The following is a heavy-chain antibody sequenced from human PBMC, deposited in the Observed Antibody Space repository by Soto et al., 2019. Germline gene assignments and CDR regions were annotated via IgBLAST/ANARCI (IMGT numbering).Heavy chain of an antibody. Sequence: SETLSLTCTASGGSVSSGSYYWSWIRQPPGKGLEWIGYIYYSGSTNYNLSLKSRVTISVDTSKNQFSLKLSSVTAADTAVYYCARDGYNRYYFDYWGQGTLVTVSS. CDR1: GGSVSSGSYY. CDR2: IYYSGST. J-gene: IGHJ4*02. V-gene: IGHV4-61*01. CDR3: ARDGYNRYYFDY. D-gene: IGHD5-12*01.